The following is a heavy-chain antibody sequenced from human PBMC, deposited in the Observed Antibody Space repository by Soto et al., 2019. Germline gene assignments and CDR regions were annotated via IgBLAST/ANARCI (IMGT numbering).Heavy chain of an antibody. CDR3: ARSGKWELLNYFDY. J-gene: IGHJ4*02. V-gene: IGHV1-3*01. CDR1: GYTFTSYA. Sequence: WASVKVSCKASGYTFTSYAMHWVRQAPGQRLEWMGWINAGNGSTKYSQKFQGRVTITRDTSASTAYMELSSLRSEDTAVYYCARSGKWELLNYFDYWGQGTLVTVSS. CDR2: INAGNGST. D-gene: IGHD1-26*01.